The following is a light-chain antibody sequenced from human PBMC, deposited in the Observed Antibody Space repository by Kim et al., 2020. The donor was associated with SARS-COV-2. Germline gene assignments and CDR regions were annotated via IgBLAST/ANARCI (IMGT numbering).Light chain of an antibody. CDR3: QSADSSGTYVV. J-gene: IGLJ2*01. V-gene: IGLV3-25*03. Sequence: SYELTQPPSVSVSPGQTARITCSGDALPKQYAYWYQQKPGQAPVLVIYKDSERPSGIPERFSGSSSGTTVTLTISVVQAEAEADYYCQSADSSGTYVVFG. CDR1: ALPKQY. CDR2: KDS.